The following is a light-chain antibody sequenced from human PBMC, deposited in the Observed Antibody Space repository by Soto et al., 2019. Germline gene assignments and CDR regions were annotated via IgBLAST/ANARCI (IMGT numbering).Light chain of an antibody. J-gene: IGLJ2*01. CDR2: NVS. V-gene: IGLV2-14*03. CDR3: GSYTTGGVGV. CDR1: DSDVGGYNY. Sequence: QSALTQPASVSGSPGQSITISCTGTDSDVGGYNYVSWYQHHPGNAPKVMIYNVSYRPSGVSNRFSGSKSGNTASLTISGLQGEEEADYYCGSYTTGGVGVFGGGTKLT.